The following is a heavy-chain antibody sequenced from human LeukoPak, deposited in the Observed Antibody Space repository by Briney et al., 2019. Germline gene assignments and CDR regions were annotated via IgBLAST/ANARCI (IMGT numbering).Heavy chain of an antibody. D-gene: IGHD6-6*01. V-gene: IGHV3-7*01. CDR1: GFTFTTYW. CDR3: ARGDGSSSGLYFDS. Sequence: SGGSLRLSCATSGFTFTTYWMSWVRQAPGKGLEWVANIGQDGRNKYYVDPVKGRFTVSRDNANYALYLQMNSLRAEDTAVYHCARGDGSSSGLYFDSWGQGTLVTVSS. J-gene: IGHJ4*02. CDR2: IGQDGRNK.